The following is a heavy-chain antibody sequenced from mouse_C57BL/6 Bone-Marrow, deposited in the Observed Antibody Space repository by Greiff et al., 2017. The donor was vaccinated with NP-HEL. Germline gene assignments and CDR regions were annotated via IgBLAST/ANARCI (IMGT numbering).Heavy chain of an antibody. CDR3: AREGYDYERYFDY. J-gene: IGHJ2*01. CDR2: IDPSDSYT. Sequence: QVQLQQPGAELVKPGASVKLSCKASGYTFTSYWMQWVKQRPGQGLEWIGGIDPSDSYTNYNQKFKGKATLTVDASSSTAYMQLSSLTSEDSAVYYCAREGYDYERYFDYWGQGTTLTVSS. D-gene: IGHD2-4*01. V-gene: IGHV1-50*01. CDR1: GYTFTSYW.